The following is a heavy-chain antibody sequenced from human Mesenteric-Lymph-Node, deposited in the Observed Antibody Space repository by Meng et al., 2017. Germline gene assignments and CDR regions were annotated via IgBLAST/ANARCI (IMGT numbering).Heavy chain of an antibody. CDR3: ARESQVGSSGWLRKAYYYYGMDV. D-gene: IGHD6-19*01. CDR1: GYTFTGYY. V-gene: IGHV1-8*02. J-gene: IGHJ6*02. Sequence: ASVKVSCKVSGYTFTGYYMHWVRQAPGQGLEWMGWMNPNSGNTGYAKKFQGRVTMTRNTSISTAYMELSSLRSEDTAVYYCARESQVGSSGWLRKAYYYYGMDVWGQGTTVTVSS. CDR2: MNPNSGNT.